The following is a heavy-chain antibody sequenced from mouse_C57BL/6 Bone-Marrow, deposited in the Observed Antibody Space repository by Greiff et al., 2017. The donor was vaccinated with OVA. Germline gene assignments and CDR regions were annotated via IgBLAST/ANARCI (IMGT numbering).Heavy chain of an antibody. D-gene: IGHD3-2*02. CDR2: ISSGGSYT. CDR3: ARHGGQLRLRGLFAY. V-gene: IGHV5-6*01. J-gene: IGHJ3*01. CDR1: GFTFSSYG. Sequence: VQLKESGGDLVKPGGSLKLSCAASGFTFSSYGMSWVRQTPDKRLEWVATISSGGSYTYYPDSVKGRFTISRDNAKNTLYLQMSSLKSEDTAMYYCARHGGQLRLRGLFAYWGQGTLVTVSA.